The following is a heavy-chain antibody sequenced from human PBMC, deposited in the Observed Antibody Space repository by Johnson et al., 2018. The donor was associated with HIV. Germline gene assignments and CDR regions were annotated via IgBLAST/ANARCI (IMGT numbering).Heavy chain of an antibody. CDR3: ARVKQQVVRVGSDAFDI. J-gene: IGHJ3*02. Sequence: VQLVESGGGVVQPGGSLRLSCAASGFTVSSNYMNWVRQAPGKGLEWVASIRQEGSEKYYVDSVKGRFTISRDNAKDSLYLQMNSLRAEDTAVYYCARVKQQVVRVGSDAFDIWGQGTMVTVSS. CDR1: GFTVSSNY. CDR2: IRQEGSEK. V-gene: IGHV3-7*01. D-gene: IGHD6-13*01.